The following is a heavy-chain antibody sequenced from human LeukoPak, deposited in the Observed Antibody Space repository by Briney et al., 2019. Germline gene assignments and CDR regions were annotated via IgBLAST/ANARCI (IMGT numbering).Heavy chain of an antibody. CDR1: GGSISSYY. CDR2: IYYSGST. D-gene: IGHD3-3*01. J-gene: IGHJ4*02. CDR3: ARLWYYDFWSGYYFDY. V-gene: IGHV4-59*01. Sequence: SETLSLTCTVSGGSISSYYRSWIRQPPGKGLEWIGYIYYSGSTNYNPSLKSRVTISVDTSKNQFSLKLSSVTAADTAVYYCARLWYYDFWSGYYFDYWGQGTLVTVSS.